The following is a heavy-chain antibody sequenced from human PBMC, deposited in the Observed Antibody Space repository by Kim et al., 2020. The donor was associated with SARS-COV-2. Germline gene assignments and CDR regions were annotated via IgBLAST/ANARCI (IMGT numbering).Heavy chain of an antibody. J-gene: IGHJ6*02. Sequence: GGSLRLSCAASGFTFSSYGMHWVRQAPGKGLEWVAVIWYDGSNKYYIDSVKGRFTISRDNSKNTLYLQMNSLRAEDTAVYYCARDLRPGDYGTHGMDVWGQGTTVTVSS. V-gene: IGHV3-33*01. CDR3: ARDLRPGDYGTHGMDV. CDR2: IWYDGSNK. CDR1: GFTFSSYG. D-gene: IGHD4-17*01.